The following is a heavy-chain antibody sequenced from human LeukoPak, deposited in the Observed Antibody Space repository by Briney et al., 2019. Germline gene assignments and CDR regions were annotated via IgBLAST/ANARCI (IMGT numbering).Heavy chain of an antibody. CDR1: GYTFTSYG. D-gene: IGHD2-2*01. Sequence: ASVKVSCKASGYTFTSYGISWVRQAPGQGLEWMGWISAYNGNTNYAQKLQGRVTMTTDTSTSTAYMELRSLRSDDTAVYYCARNPIVVLPAATFGTTLYTAFDIWGQGTLVTVSS. CDR2: ISAYNGNT. J-gene: IGHJ3*02. CDR3: ARNPIVVLPAATFGTTLYTAFDI. V-gene: IGHV1-18*01.